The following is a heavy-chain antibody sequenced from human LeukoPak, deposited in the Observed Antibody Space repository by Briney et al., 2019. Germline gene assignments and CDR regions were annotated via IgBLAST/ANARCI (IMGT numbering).Heavy chain of an antibody. Sequence: GGSLRLSCAASGFTFSSYGMLWVRQAPGKGLEWVAVISYDGSNKYYADSVKGRFTISRDNSKNTLYLQMNSLRAEDTAVYYCAKDPGSSWRYYYYYYGMDVWGQGTTVTVSS. CDR2: ISYDGSNK. J-gene: IGHJ6*02. V-gene: IGHV3-30*18. CDR1: GFTFSSYG. D-gene: IGHD6-13*01. CDR3: AKDPGSSWRYYYYYYGMDV.